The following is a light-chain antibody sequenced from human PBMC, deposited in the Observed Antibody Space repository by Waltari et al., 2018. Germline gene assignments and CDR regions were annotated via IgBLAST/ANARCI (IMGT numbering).Light chain of an antibody. J-gene: IGKJ2*01. Sequence: EIEMTQSPATLSVSPGERVTLSCRASQSVGNNLAWYQQRPGQAPRLLIYGASTRATDISDRFSRSGSGTDFTLTISALQSEDLAVYYCHQYNHWPTFTFGQGTKLQIE. CDR1: QSVGNN. CDR2: GAS. V-gene: IGKV3-15*01. CDR3: HQYNHWPTFT.